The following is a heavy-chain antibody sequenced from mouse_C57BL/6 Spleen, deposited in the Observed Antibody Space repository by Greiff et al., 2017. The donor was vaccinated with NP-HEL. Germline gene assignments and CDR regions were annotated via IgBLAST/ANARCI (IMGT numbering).Heavy chain of an antibody. J-gene: IGHJ4*01. CDR2: IYPGNSDT. Sequence: VQLQQSGTVLARPGASVKMSCKTSGYTFTSYWMHWVKQRPGQGLEWIGAIYPGNSDTSYNQKFKGKAKLTAVTSASTAYMELSSLTNEDSAVYYCTRSDYYGGYAMCYWGQGTSVTVAS. V-gene: IGHV1-5*01. D-gene: IGHD1-1*01. CDR3: TRSDYYGGYAMCY. CDR1: GYTFTSYW.